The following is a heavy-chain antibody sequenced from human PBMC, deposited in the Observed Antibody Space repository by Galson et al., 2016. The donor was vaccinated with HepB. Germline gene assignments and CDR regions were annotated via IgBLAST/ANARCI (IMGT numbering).Heavy chain of an antibody. V-gene: IGHV4-31*03. CDR2: IYYSGST. J-gene: IGHJ4*02. CDR3: ARANGPLYSSSWYDY. D-gene: IGHD6-13*01. CDR1: GGSISTGGFY. Sequence: TLSLTCTVSGGSISTGGFYWTWIRHHPGNGLEWIGYIYYSGSTFYNPSLKSRLTISLDTSKNQFSLKPTSVTAADTAVYYCARANGPLYSSSWYDYWGQGTLVTVSS.